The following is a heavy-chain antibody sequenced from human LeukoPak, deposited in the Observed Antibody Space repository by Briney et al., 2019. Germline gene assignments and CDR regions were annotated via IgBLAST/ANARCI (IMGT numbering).Heavy chain of an antibody. Sequence: PGGSLRLSCAASGFTFSSYAMSWVRQAPGKGLEWVSAISGSGGSTYYADSVKGRFTISRDNSKNTLYLQMNSLRAEDTAVYYCAKDSARMIVVVIIDYWGQGTLVTVYS. CDR1: GFTFSSYA. CDR2: ISGSGGST. V-gene: IGHV3-23*01. CDR3: AKDSARMIVVVIIDY. D-gene: IGHD3-22*01. J-gene: IGHJ4*02.